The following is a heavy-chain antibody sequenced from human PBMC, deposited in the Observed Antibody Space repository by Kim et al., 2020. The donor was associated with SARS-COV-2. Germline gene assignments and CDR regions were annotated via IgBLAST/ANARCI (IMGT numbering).Heavy chain of an antibody. V-gene: IGHV3-43*01. J-gene: IGHJ3*02. D-gene: IGHD4-17*01. Sequence: VKGRFTISRDNSKNSLYLQMNSLRTEDTALYYCAKRLVYGDYRLDAFDIWGQGTMVTVSS. CDR3: AKRLVYGDYRLDAFDI.